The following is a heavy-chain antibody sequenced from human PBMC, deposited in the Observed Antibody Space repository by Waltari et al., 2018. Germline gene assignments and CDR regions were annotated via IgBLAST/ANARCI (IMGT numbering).Heavy chain of an antibody. CDR1: GGTFSSYA. CDR2: IIPIFGTA. V-gene: IGHV1-69*01. D-gene: IGHD3-22*01. CDR3: ARDLYYYDSSGYYYDSLDY. J-gene: IGHJ4*02. Sequence: QVQLVQSGAEVKKPGSSVKVSCKASGGTFSSYAISWVRQAPGQGLEWMGGIIPIFGTANYAQKFQGRVTITADESTSTAYMELSSLRSEDTAVYYCARDLYYYDSSGYYYDSLDYWGQGTLVTVSS.